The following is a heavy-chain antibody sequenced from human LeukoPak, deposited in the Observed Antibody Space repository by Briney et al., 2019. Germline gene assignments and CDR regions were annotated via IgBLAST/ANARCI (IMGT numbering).Heavy chain of an antibody. CDR2: ISGSGGST. J-gene: IGHJ4*02. CDR3: AKWDSSGYYPDY. CDR1: GFTFSSYG. Sequence: GGSLRLSCAASGFTFSSYGMSWVRQAPGKGLEWVSAISGSGGSTYYADSVKGWFTISRDNSKNTLYLQMNSLRAEDTAVYYCAKWDSSGYYPDYWGQGTVVTVSS. V-gene: IGHV3-23*01. D-gene: IGHD3-22*01.